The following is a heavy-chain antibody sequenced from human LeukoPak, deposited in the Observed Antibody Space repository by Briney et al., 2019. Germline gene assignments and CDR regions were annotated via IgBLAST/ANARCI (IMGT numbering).Heavy chain of an antibody. CDR1: GFTFSRYD. V-gene: IGHV3-13*01. Sequence: GGSLRLSCAASGFTFSRYDMHWVRQAPGEGLEWVSAFHTDGGTYYLDSVKGRFTISREDAKNSLYPQMNTLRAGDTAVYYCARGSGPGVTTIDSWGQGTLVIVSS. D-gene: IGHD4-17*01. CDR3: ARGSGPGVTTIDS. CDR2: FHTDGGT. J-gene: IGHJ4*02.